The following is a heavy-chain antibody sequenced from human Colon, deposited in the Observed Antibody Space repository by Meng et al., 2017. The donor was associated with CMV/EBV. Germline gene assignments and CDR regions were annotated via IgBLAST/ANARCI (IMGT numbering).Heavy chain of an antibody. D-gene: IGHD3-22*01. Sequence: QVQLQQSGPGLVKPSXTLSLTCPXSGDSVPSNSAAWNWIRQSPSRGLEWLGRTYYRSKWYNDYAVSVKSRITINPDTSKNQFSLQLNSVTPEDTAVYYCARDSSSSAYSPFDYWGQGTLVTVSS. CDR2: TYYRSKWYN. CDR1: GDSVPSNSAA. V-gene: IGHV6-1*01. J-gene: IGHJ4*02. CDR3: ARDSSSSAYSPFDY.